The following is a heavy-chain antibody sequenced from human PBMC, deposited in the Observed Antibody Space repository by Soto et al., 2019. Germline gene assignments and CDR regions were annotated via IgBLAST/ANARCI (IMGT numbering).Heavy chain of an antibody. CDR2: INHSGST. D-gene: IGHD3-16*01. V-gene: IGHV4-34*01. CDR1: GGSFSGYY. CDR3: ARGQRIMITCGGRPCGPGDWFDP. Sequence: SETLSLTCAVYGGSFSGYYWSWIRQPPGKGLEWIGEINHSGSTNYNPSLKSRVTISVDTSKNQFSLKLSSVTAADTAVYYCARGQRIMITCGGRPCGPGDWFDPWGQGTLVTVSS. J-gene: IGHJ5*02.